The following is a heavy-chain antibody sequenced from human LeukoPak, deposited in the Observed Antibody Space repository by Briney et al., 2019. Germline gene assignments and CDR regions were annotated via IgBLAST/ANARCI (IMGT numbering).Heavy chain of an antibody. V-gene: IGHV7-4-1*02. J-gene: IGHJ5*02. CDR3: AGDPGSSSRRWFDP. CDR2: INTNTGNP. D-gene: IGHD6-6*01. Sequence: ASVKVSCKASGYTFTSYAMNWVRQAPGQGLEWMGWINTNTGNPTYAQGFTGRFVFSLDTSVSTAYLQISSLKAEDTAVYYCAGDPGSSSRRWFDPWGQGTLVTVSS. CDR1: GYTFTSYA.